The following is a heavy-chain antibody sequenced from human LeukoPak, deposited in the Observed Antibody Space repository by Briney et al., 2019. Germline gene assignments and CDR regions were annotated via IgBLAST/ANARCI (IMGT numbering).Heavy chain of an antibody. Sequence: GGSLRLSCSASGFTFSDYYMCWIRQAPGKGLEWVSAISGSGGSTYYADSVKGRFTISRDNSKNTLYLQMNSLRAEDTAVYYCAKAQSNYYDSSGYYYWGQGTLVTVSS. CDR2: ISGSGGST. CDR1: GFTFSDYY. J-gene: IGHJ4*02. D-gene: IGHD3-22*01. CDR3: AKAQSNYYDSSGYYY. V-gene: IGHV3-23*01.